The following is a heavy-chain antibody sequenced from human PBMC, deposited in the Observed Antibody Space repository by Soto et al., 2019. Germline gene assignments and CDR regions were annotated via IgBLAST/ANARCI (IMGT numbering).Heavy chain of an antibody. CDR2: IRIKARGGAP. CDR3: TRADYDSSGFYYYFDY. D-gene: IGHD3-22*01. CDR1: GFTFHDYP. V-gene: IGHV3-49*04. J-gene: IGHJ4*02. Sequence: PWGSLRLSCTTSGFTFHDYPMTWVRQAPGKGLEWVAFIRIKARGGAPEYAPSVKGRFTISRDDSKSVAYLQMSTLKTEDTAVYYCTRADYDSSGFYYYFDYWGQGTLVTVSS.